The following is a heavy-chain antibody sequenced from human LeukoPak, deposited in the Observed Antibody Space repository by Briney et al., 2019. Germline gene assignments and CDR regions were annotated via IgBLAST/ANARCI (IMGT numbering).Heavy chain of an antibody. V-gene: IGHV4-31*03. Sequence: SETLSLTCTVSGGSISSGGYYWSWIHQHPGKGLEWIGYIYYSGSTHYNPSLKSRVTISVDTSKNQFSPKLSSVTAADTAVYYCARTGYSGYPPPRDYFDYCGQGTLVTVSS. CDR3: ARTGYSGYPPPRDYFDY. CDR2: IYYSGST. J-gene: IGHJ4*02. CDR1: GGSISSGGYY. D-gene: IGHD5-12*01.